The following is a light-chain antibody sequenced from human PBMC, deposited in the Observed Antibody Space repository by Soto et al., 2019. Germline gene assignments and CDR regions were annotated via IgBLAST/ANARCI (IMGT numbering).Light chain of an antibody. V-gene: IGLV1-47*02. J-gene: IGLJ2*01. CDR2: SNN. Sequence: QSVLTQPPSASGTPGQRVTISCSGSSSNIGSNYVYWYQQLPGTAPKLLIYSNNQRPSGVPDRFSGSKSGTSASLAISGLRYEDEADYYCAAWDDSLSGVVFGGGTKVTVL. CDR1: SSNIGSNY. CDR3: AAWDDSLSGVV.